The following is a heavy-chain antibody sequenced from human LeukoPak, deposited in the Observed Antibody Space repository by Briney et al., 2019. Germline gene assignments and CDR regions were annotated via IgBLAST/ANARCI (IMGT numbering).Heavy chain of an antibody. J-gene: IGHJ4*02. CDR1: GFTFSSYA. CDR2: ISGSGGST. CDR3: AKIGGSGWMEFDY. D-gene: IGHD6-19*01. Sequence: GGSLRLSCAASGFTFSSYAMSWVRQAPGKGLEWVSAISGSGGSTYYADSMKGRFTISRDNSKNTLYLQMNSLRAEDTAVYYCAKIGGSGWMEFDYWGQGTLVTASS. V-gene: IGHV3-23*01.